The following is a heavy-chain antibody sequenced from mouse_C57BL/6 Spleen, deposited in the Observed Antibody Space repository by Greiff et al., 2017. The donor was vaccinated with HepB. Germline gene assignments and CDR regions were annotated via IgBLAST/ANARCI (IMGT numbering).Heavy chain of an antibody. J-gene: IGHJ3*01. CDR3: ARDRPITTVVEGFAY. V-gene: IGHV1-53*01. D-gene: IGHD1-1*01. CDR2: INPSNGGT. CDR1: GYTFTSYW. Sequence: QVQLQQPGTELVKPGASVKLSCKASGYTFTSYWMHWVKQRPGQGLEWIGNINPSNGGTNYNEKFKSKATLTVDKSSSTAYMQLSSLTSEDSAVYYCARDRPITTVVEGFAYWGQGTRVTVSA.